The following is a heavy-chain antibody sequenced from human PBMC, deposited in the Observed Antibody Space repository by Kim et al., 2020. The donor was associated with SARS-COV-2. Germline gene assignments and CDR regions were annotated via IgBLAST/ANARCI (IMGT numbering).Heavy chain of an antibody. CDR1: GYTFTSYG. CDR3: ASFCSSGWCGDY. Sequence: ASVKVSCKASGYTFTSYGISWVRQAPGQGLEWMGWISAYNGNTNYAQKLQGRVTMTTDTSTSTAYMELRSLRSDDTAVYYCASFCSSGWCGDYWGQGTLVTVSS. D-gene: IGHD6-19*01. CDR2: ISAYNGNT. V-gene: IGHV1-18*04. J-gene: IGHJ4*02.